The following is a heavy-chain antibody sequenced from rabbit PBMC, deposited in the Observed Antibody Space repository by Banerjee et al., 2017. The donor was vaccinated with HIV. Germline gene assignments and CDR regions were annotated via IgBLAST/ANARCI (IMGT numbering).Heavy chain of an antibody. Sequence: QEHLVESGGGLVQPGGSLKVSCKASGFDFSSYGVTWVRQAPGKGLEWVGYIDPLFGSAFYASWVNGQFTISSDNAQNTVDLQMNSLTAADTATYFCARNGADGSPLKLWGPGTLVTVS. V-gene: IGHV1S47*01. CDR1: GFDFSSYG. CDR3: ARNGADGSPLKL. D-gene: IGHD5-1*01. J-gene: IGHJ4*01. CDR2: IDPLFGSA.